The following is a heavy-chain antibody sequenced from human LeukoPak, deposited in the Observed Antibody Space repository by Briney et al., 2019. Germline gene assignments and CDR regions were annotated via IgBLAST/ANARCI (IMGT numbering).Heavy chain of an antibody. J-gene: IGHJ4*02. D-gene: IGHD4-17*01. V-gene: IGHV3-15*01. CDR3: AKSHDYGDSPDY. CDR2: IKSKTDGGTT. Sequence: PGGSLRLSCAASGFTFSNAWMSWVRQAPGKGLEWVGRIKSKTDGGTTDYAAPVKGRFTISRDDSKNTLYLQMNSLRAEDTAVYYCAKSHDYGDSPDYWGQGTLVTVSS. CDR1: GFTFSNAW.